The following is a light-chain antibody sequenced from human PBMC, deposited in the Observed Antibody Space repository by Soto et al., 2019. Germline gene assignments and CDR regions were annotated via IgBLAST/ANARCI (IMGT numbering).Light chain of an antibody. J-gene: IGLJ1*01. CDR2: EGD. V-gene: IGLV2-23*01. Sequence: QSALTQPASVSGSPGQSITISCTGSLSDVGGYNLVSWYQQHPGKVPKLMIYEGDKRPAGVSNRFSGSKSGNTASLTISGLQAEDAANYYCCAYAGSPLVFGSGPKVTVL. CDR1: LSDVGGYNL. CDR3: CAYAGSPLV.